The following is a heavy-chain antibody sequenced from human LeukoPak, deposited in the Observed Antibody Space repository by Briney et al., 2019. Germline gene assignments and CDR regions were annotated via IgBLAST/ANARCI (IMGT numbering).Heavy chain of an antibody. CDR2: ISWNSGSI. CDR1: GFTFDDYA. CDR3: GKDRGSGSGWYDGDAFDI. V-gene: IGHV3-9*01. D-gene: IGHD6-19*01. J-gene: IGHJ3*02. Sequence: GRSLRLSCAASGFTFDDYAMHWVRQAPGKGLEWVSGISWNSGSIGYADSVKGRFTISRDNAKNSLYLQMNSLRAEDTALYYCGKDRGSGSGWYDGDAFDIWGQGTMVTVSS.